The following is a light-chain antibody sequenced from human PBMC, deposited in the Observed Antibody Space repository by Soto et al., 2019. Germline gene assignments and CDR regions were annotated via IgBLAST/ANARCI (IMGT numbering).Light chain of an antibody. Sequence: EIVLTQSPGTLSLSPGERATLSCRASQSVSANYLAWYQQEPGQAPRLLIYDASSRATGIPDRFSGSGSGTDFTLIISRLEPEDFAVYYCQQYGSSPWTFGQGTKVEIK. CDR1: QSVSANY. V-gene: IGKV3-20*01. CDR3: QQYGSSPWT. CDR2: DAS. J-gene: IGKJ1*01.